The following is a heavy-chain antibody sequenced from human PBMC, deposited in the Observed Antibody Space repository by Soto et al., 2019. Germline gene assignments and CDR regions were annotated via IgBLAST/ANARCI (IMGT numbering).Heavy chain of an antibody. CDR1: GGSISSGDYY. Sequence: PSETLSLTCTVSGGSISSGDYYWSWIRQPPGKGLEWIEYIYYSGSTYYNPSLKSRVTISVDTSKNQFSLKLSSVTAADTAVYYCARRQPYSYGYAGAFDIWGQGTMVTVS. J-gene: IGHJ3*02. CDR3: ARRQPYSYGYAGAFDI. CDR2: IYYSGST. D-gene: IGHD5-18*01. V-gene: IGHV4-30-4*01.